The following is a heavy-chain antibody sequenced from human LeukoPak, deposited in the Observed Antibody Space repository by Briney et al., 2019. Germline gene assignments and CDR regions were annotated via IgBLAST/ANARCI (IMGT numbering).Heavy chain of an antibody. CDR3: ARDSSSWYPLDY. J-gene: IGHJ4*02. CDR2: ISWNSGSI. Sequence: GGSLRLSCAASGFTFDDYAMHWVRQAPGKGLEWVSGISWNSGSIGYADSVKGRFTISRDNAKNSLYLQMNSLRAEDTAVYYCARDSSSWYPLDYWGQGTLVTVSS. D-gene: IGHD6-13*01. CDR1: GFTFDDYA. V-gene: IGHV3-9*01.